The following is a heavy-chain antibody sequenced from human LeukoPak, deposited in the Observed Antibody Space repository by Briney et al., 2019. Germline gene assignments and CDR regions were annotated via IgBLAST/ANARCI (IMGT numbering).Heavy chain of an antibody. CDR2: IYSSGST. CDR3: ARTSEMASPDY. J-gene: IGHJ4*02. CDR1: GASISSGSYY. V-gene: IGHV4-61*02. D-gene: IGHD5-24*01. Sequence: SQTLSLTCTVSGASISSGSYYWSWIRQPAGKGLEWIGRIYSSGSTNYNPSLKSRVTISVDTSRNQFSLKLTSVTAADTAVYYCARTSEMASPDYWGQGTLVTVSS.